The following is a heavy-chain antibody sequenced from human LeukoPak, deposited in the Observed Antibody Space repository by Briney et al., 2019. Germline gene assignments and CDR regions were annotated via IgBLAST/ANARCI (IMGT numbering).Heavy chain of an antibody. CDR1: GFTFSSYE. V-gene: IGHV3-48*03. D-gene: IGHD3-3*01. Sequence: GGSLRLSCAASGFTFSSYEMNWVRQAPGEGLEWVSYISSSGSTIYYADSVKGRFTISRDNAKNSLYLQMNSLRAEDTAVYYCARGRLGDFWSGYLYFDYWGQGTLVTVSS. J-gene: IGHJ4*02. CDR3: ARGRLGDFWSGYLYFDY. CDR2: ISSSGSTI.